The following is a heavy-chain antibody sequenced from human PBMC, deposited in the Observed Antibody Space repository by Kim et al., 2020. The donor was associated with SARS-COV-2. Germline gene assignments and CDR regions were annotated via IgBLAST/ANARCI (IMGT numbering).Heavy chain of an antibody. CDR2: IYYSGST. CDR3: ARARKDIVLVVYAMGAFDI. J-gene: IGHJ3*02. CDR1: GGSISSGGYY. D-gene: IGHD2-8*02. Sequence: SETLSLTCTVSGGSISSGGYYWSWIHQHPGKGLEWIGYIYYSGSTYYNPSLKSRVTISVDTSKNQFSLKLSSVTAADTAVYYCARARKDIVLVVYAMGAFDIWGQGTMVTVSS. V-gene: IGHV4-31*02.